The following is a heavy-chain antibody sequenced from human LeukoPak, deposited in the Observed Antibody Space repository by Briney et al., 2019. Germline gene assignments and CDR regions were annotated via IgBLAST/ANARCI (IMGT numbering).Heavy chain of an antibody. J-gene: IGHJ2*01. CDR2: IYYSGST. V-gene: IGHV4-30-4*08. D-gene: IGHD4-17*01. CDR1: GGSISSGDYY. Sequence: SETLSLTCTVSGGSISSGDYYWSWIRQPPGKGLEWIGYIYYSGSTYYNPSLKSRVTISVDTSKNQFSLKLSSVTAADTAVYYCARDPSDTPTTAKTWYFDLWGRGTLVTVSS. CDR3: ARDPSDTPTTAKTWYFDL.